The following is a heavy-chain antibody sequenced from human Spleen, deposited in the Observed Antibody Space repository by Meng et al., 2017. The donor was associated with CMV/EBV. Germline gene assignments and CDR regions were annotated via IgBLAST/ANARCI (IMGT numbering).Heavy chain of an antibody. J-gene: IGHJ4*02. CDR1: DYISSSSYY. V-gene: IGHV4-39*07. D-gene: IGHD6-6*01. CDR3: ASGPTSSIAARAFDY. Sequence: DYISSSSYYWGWIRQPPGKGLEWIGNIYYSGTTYYNSSLKSRVTISVDTSKNQFSLRLTSVTAADTAVYYCASGPTSSIAARAFDYWGQGTLVTVSS. CDR2: IYYSGTT.